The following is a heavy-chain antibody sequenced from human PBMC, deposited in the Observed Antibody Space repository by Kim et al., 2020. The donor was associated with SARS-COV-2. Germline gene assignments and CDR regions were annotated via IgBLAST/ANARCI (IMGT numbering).Heavy chain of an antibody. J-gene: IGHJ4*02. D-gene: IGHD6-6*01. CDR3: ARLSSSSRGYFDY. V-gene: IGHV4-59*08. Sequence: YNPTLKSRVTISVDTSKNQCSLKLSSVTAADTAVYYCARLSSSSRGYFDYWGQGTLVTVSS.